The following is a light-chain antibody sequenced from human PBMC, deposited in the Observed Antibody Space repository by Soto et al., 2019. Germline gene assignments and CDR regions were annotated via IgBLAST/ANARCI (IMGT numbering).Light chain of an antibody. V-gene: IGKV3D-15*01. Sequence: EIVMTQSPGTLSVSPGERATLSCRASQSVNSNLAWYRQKPGQAPRLLMYGASTRATGIPARFSGSGSGTEFTLTISSLQSEDFAVYYCQHYNKWPLWTFGQGTKVEIK. J-gene: IGKJ1*01. CDR3: QHYNKWPLWT. CDR2: GAS. CDR1: QSVNSN.